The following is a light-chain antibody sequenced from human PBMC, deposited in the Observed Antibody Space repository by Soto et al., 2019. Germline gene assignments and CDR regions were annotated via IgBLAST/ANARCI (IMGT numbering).Light chain of an antibody. Sequence: EIVMTQSPATLSVSPGERATLSCRASQSVSSNLAWYQQKPGQAPRLLMYGASTRATGIPDRFSGSGSGTEFTLTIRSLQSEDFAVYYCQQHHNWPPWTFGQGTKVEIK. CDR2: GAS. V-gene: IGKV3-15*01. CDR3: QQHHNWPPWT. J-gene: IGKJ1*01. CDR1: QSVSSN.